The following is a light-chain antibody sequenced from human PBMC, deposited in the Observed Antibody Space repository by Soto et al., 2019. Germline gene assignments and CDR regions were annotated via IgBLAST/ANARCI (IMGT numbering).Light chain of an antibody. J-gene: IGKJ4*01. CDR1: QSISSN. V-gene: IGKV3-15*01. Sequence: EVVMTQSPATLSVSPGERATLSCRASQSISSNLAWYQQKPGQAPRLLMYGASNRATGVPAGFSGSGSGTEFTLTISSLQSEDFAVYHCQQYNNWPPVTFGGGTNVEIK. CDR3: QQYNNWPPVT. CDR2: GAS.